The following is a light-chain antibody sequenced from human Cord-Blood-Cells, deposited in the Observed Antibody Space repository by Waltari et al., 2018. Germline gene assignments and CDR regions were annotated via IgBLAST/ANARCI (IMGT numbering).Light chain of an antibody. V-gene: IGKV1-39*01. CDR3: QQSYSTPIT. CDR1: QRISSY. J-gene: IGKJ5*01. Sequence: DIQMTQSPSSLSASVRARVTITCRASQRISSYLNWYQQKPGKAPKLLIYAASSLQSGVPSRFSGSGSVTDFTLTISSLQPEDFATYYCQQSYSTPITFGQGTRLEIK. CDR2: AAS.